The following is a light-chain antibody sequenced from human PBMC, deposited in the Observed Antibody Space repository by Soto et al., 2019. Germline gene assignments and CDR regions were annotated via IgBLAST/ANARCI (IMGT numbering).Light chain of an antibody. CDR2: EVG. CDR1: SIDVGAYNY. V-gene: IGLV2-14*01. J-gene: IGLJ1*01. CDR3: SSYTARGTRV. Sequence: QSALTQFDSVSGSPGQSITISCTGTSIDVGAYNYVSWYQQHPDKAPKLLIYEVGNRPSGVSFRFSGSKSGNTASLTISGLQAEDEADYYCSSYTARGTRVFGTGTKLTVL.